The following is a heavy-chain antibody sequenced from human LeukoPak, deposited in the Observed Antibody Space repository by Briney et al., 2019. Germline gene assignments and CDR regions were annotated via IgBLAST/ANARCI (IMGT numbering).Heavy chain of an antibody. V-gene: IGHV1-69*05. CDR2: IITIFGTA. CDR1: GGTFSSYA. Sequence: SVKVSCKASGGTFSSYAISWVRPAPGQGLGWMGGIITIFGTANYAQKFQGRVAITTDESTSTAYMELRSLRSEDTAVYYCARGGYSSALFDYWGQGTLVTVSS. CDR3: ARGGYSSALFDY. J-gene: IGHJ4*02. D-gene: IGHD6-25*01.